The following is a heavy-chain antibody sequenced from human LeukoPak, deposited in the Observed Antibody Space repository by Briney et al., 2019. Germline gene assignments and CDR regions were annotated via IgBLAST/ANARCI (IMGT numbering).Heavy chain of an antibody. D-gene: IGHD6-25*01. Sequence: PSETLSLTCTVSGGSISSSSYYWGWIRQPPGTGLEWIGEINHSGSTNYNPSLKSRVTISVDTSKNQFSLKLSSVTAADTAVYYCARVGRAATLIRWGKFVAAFDIWGQGTMVTVSS. CDR1: GGSISSSSYY. CDR2: INHSGST. V-gene: IGHV4-39*07. J-gene: IGHJ3*02. CDR3: ARVGRAATLIRWGKFVAAFDI.